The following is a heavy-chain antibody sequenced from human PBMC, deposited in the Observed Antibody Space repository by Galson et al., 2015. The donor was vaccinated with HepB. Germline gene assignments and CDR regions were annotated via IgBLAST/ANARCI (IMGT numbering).Heavy chain of an antibody. J-gene: IGHJ5*02. D-gene: IGHD3-10*01. CDR2: IYWDGNE. V-gene: IGHV2-5*02. Sequence: SLVKPTQTLTLTCTFYGISLSRSGVGVGWIRQPPGKGLEWLAAIYWDGNERYSSSLNTRLTITKDTTKNQVFLTMTNMDPVDTATYYCAHRLSAMIRGADVTWFDPWGQGTLVTVSS. CDR1: GISLSRSGVG. CDR3: AHRLSAMIRGADVTWFDP.